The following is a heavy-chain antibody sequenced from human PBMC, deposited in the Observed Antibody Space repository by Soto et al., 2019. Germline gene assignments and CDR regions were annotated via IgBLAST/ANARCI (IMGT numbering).Heavy chain of an antibody. CDR2: ISVSGDST. Sequence: GGSLRLSCAASGFTFGTYAMGWVRQAPGKGLEWVSAISVSGDSTFYADSVKGRFAISRDNSKNVLYLQMNSLRVEDTAVYYCGNPILASPGLGWVDPWGQGTLVTVSS. V-gene: IGHV3-23*01. D-gene: IGHD3-16*01. CDR1: GFTFGTYA. CDR3: GNPILASPGLGWVDP. J-gene: IGHJ5*02.